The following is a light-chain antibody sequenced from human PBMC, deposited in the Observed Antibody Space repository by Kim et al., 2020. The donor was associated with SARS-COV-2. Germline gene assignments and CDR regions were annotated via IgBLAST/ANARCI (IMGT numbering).Light chain of an antibody. CDR3: QQRNNWPHLT. CDR1: HSISRH. CDR2: DAS. Sequence: CPVERATLTCRASHSISRHLAWDQQKPGQAPRLLIYDASNRATGIPARFSGSGSGTDFTLTISSLQSEDFAVYYCQQRNNWPHLTFGGGTKVDIK. V-gene: IGKV3-11*01. J-gene: IGKJ4*01.